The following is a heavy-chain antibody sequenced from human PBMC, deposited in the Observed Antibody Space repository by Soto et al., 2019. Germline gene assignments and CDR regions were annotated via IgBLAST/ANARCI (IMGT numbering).Heavy chain of an antibody. V-gene: IGHV5-51*01. Sequence: PGESLKISCKGFGYSFTTYWIAWVRQMPGKGLEWMGIIYPGDSRTRYSPSFQGQVTLSADKSINTAYLQWSSLKASDTATYYCAKEAGSAYYGMDVWGQGTTVTVSS. J-gene: IGHJ6*02. CDR1: GYSFTTYW. D-gene: IGHD6-19*01. CDR2: IYPGDSRT. CDR3: AKEAGSAYYGMDV.